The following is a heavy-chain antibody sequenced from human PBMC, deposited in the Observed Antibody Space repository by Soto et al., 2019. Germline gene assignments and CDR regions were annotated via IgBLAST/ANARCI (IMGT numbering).Heavy chain of an antibody. CDR1: GFSLSTSGMC. Sequence: SGPTLVNPTQTLTLTCTLSGFSLSTSGMCVSWIGQPPGKALEWLALIDWDDDKYYSTSLKTRLTISKDTSKNQVVLTMTNMDPVDTATYYCARMRRGRQGSGSYRPDGMDVWGQGTTVTVSS. V-gene: IGHV2-70*01. J-gene: IGHJ6*02. CDR2: IDWDDDK. D-gene: IGHD3-10*01. CDR3: ARMRRGRQGSGSYRPDGMDV.